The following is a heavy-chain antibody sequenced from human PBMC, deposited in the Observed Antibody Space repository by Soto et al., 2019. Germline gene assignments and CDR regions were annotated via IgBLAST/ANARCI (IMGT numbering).Heavy chain of an antibody. V-gene: IGHV4-4*02. D-gene: IGHD2-8*01. Sequence: SEPLSLTCAVSGVSSSSGNWWTWVRQTPQRGLEYIGEIFHDGTANYYPSFERRVAISVDTSKNQFSLKLTSVTAADTAIYFCARLVYDTRLNYMYFDFWGQGALVTVSS. CDR2: IFHDGTA. CDR1: GVSSSSGNW. J-gene: IGHJ4*02. CDR3: ARLVYDTRLNYMYFDF.